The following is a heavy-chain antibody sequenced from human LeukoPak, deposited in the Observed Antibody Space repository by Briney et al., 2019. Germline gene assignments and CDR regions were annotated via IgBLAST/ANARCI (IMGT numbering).Heavy chain of an antibody. CDR1: GGSFSGYY. J-gene: IGHJ4*02. Sequence: SETLSLTCAVYGGSFSGYYWSWIRQPPGKGLEWIGEINHSGSTNYTPSLKSRVTISVDTSKNQFSLKLSSVTAADTAVYYCALYPYSSSWYGRDYWGQGTLVTVSS. CDR3: ALYPYSSSWYGRDY. D-gene: IGHD6-13*01. CDR2: INHSGST. V-gene: IGHV4-34*01.